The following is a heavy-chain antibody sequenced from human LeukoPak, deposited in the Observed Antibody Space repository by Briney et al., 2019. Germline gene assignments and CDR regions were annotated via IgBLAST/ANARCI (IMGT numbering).Heavy chain of an antibody. J-gene: IGHJ6*03. CDR1: GGTYSYFA. CDR3: ARNHNYTDHYNHIDV. CDR2: IIPLFGSS. V-gene: IGHV1-69*06. D-gene: IGHD3-3*01. Sequence: GASVKVSCKASGGTYSYFAINWVRQAPGQGLEWMGGIIPLFGSSNYTHKFKGRVTFTADKSTNTVYMHLSSLRFEDTAVYYCARNHNYTDHYNHIDVWGRGTAITVSS.